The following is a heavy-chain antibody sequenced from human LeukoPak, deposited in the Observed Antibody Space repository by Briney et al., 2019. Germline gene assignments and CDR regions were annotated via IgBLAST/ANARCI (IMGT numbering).Heavy chain of an antibody. CDR2: INHSGST. J-gene: IGHJ3*02. CDR3: ARHSRRYCSSTSCYRAAFDI. V-gene: IGHV4-34*01. CDR1: GGSFSGYY. D-gene: IGHD2-2*01. Sequence: SETLSLTCAVYGGSFSGYYWSWIRQPPGKGLEWIGEINHSGSTNYNPSLKSRVTISVDTSKNQFSLKLSSVTAADTAVYYCARHSRRYCSSTSCYRAAFDIWGQGTIVTVSS.